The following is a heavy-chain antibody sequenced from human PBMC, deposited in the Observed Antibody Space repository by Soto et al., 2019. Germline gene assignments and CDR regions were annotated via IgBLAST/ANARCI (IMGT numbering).Heavy chain of an antibody. V-gene: IGHV1-18*01. J-gene: IGHJ4*02. CDR2: ISAYNGNT. CDR3: VQEAAAGYYFDY. Sequence: ASVKVSCKASGYTFTSYGISWVRQAPGQGLEWMGWISAYNGNTNYAQKFQGRVTITADKSTSTAYMELSSLRSEDTAVYYCVQEAAAGYYFDYWGQGTLVTVSS. D-gene: IGHD6-13*01. CDR1: GYTFTSYG.